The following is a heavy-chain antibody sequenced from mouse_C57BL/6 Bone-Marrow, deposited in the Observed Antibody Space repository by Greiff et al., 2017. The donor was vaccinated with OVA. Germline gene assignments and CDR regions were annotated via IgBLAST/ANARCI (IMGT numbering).Heavy chain of an antibody. J-gene: IGHJ4*01. CDR1: GFTFSSYT. CDR2: ISGGGGNT. V-gene: IGHV5-9*01. D-gene: IGHD2-3*01. Sequence: EVKVVESGGGLVKPGGSLKLSCAASGFTFSSYTMSWVRQTPEKRLEWVATISGGGGNTYYPDSVKGRFTISRDNAKNTLYLQMSSLRSEDTALYYCAREDGSYAMDYWGQGTSVTVSS. CDR3: AREDGSYAMDY.